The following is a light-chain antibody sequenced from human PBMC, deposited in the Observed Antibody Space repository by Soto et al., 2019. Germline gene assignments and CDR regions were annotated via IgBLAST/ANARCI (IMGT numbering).Light chain of an antibody. J-gene: IGKJ4*01. CDR3: QKYNSATALT. CDR1: QGISNY. CDR2: AAS. Sequence: DIQMTQSPSSLSASVGDRVTITCRASQGISNYLAWYQQKPGKVPNLLIYAASTLQSGDPSRFSGSGSGTDFALSISSLQPEDVANYYCQKYNSATALTFGGGTKVEIK. V-gene: IGKV1-27*01.